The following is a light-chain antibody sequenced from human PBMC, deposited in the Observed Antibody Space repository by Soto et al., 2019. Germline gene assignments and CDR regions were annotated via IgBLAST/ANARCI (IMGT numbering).Light chain of an antibody. CDR1: SSNIGSYT. CDR3: AAWDDSLNGVV. Sequence: QSVLTQPPSASGTPGQRVTISCSGSSSNIGSYTVNWYQQLPGTAPKLLIYSKNQRPSGVPDRFSGSKSGTSVSLAISGLQSEDEADYYCAAWDDSLNGVVFGGGTKLTVL. J-gene: IGLJ2*01. V-gene: IGLV1-44*01. CDR2: SKN.